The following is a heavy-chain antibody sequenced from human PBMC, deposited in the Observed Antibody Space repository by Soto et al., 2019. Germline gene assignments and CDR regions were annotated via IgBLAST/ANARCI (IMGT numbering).Heavy chain of an antibody. Sequence: EVQLVESGGGLVQPGGSLRLSCAASGFTFSSYDMHWVRQATGKGLEWVSAIGTAGDTYYPGSVKGRFTISRENAKNSLYLQMNSLRAGDTAVYYCARVIDGGSCYDYWGQGTLVTVSS. J-gene: IGHJ4*02. CDR1: GFTFSSYD. V-gene: IGHV3-13*01. D-gene: IGHD2-15*01. CDR3: ARVIDGGSCYDY. CDR2: IGTAGDT.